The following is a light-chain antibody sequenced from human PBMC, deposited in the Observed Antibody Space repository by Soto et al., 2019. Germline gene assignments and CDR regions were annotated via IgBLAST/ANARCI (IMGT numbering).Light chain of an antibody. Sequence: EIVLTQSPGTLSLSPGESATLSCRASQSVRSSYVAWYQQKPGQAPRLLIYGASSRATGIPDRFSGSGSGTDFTLNISRLEPEDFAVYYCQQYGSAPLTFGGGTKVEIK. J-gene: IGKJ4*01. CDR2: GAS. V-gene: IGKV3-20*01. CDR1: QSVRSSY. CDR3: QQYGSAPLT.